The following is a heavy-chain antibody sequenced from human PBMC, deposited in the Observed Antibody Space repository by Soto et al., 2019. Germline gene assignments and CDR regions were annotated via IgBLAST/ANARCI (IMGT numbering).Heavy chain of an antibody. CDR1: GFTFSSYG. V-gene: IGHV3-33*01. J-gene: IGHJ6*02. CDR3: ARDKRDVVVVAAMTTYYYYGMDV. D-gene: IGHD2-15*01. CDR2: IWYDGSNK. Sequence: GGSLRLSCAASGFTFSSYGMHWVRQAPGKGLEWVAVIWYDGSNKYYADSVKGRFTISRDNSKNTLYLQMNSLRAEDTAVYYCARDKRDVVVVAAMTTYYYYGMDVWGQGTTVTVSS.